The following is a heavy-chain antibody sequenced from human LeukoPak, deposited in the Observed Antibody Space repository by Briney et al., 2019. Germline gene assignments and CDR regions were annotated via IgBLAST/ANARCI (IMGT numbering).Heavy chain of an antibody. CDR3: ARDLVATTAG. J-gene: IGHJ4*02. V-gene: IGHV3-21*01. CDR1: GFTFSSYS. CDR2: ISSSSSYI. D-gene: IGHD5-12*01. Sequence: GGSLTLSCAASGFTFSSYSMNWVRQAPGKGLEWVSSISSSSSYIYYADPVKGRFTISRDNAKNSLYLQMNSLRAEDTAVYYCARDLVATTAGWGQGTLVTDSS.